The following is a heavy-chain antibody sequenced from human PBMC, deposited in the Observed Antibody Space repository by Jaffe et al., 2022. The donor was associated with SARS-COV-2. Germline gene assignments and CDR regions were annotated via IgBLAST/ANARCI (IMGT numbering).Heavy chain of an antibody. V-gene: IGHV4-34*01. D-gene: IGHD2-15*01. J-gene: IGHJ6*02. Sequence: QVQLQQWGAGLLKPSETLSLTCAVYGGSFSGYYWSWIRQPPGKGLEWIGEINHSGSTNYNPSLKSRVTISVDTSKNQFSLKLSSVTAADTAVYYCARVRNRIYYYGMDVWGQGTTVTVSS. CDR3: ARVRNRIYYYGMDV. CDR2: INHSGST. CDR1: GGSFSGYY.